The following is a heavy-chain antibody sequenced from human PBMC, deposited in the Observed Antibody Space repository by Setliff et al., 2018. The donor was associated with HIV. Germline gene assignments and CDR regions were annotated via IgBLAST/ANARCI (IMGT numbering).Heavy chain of an antibody. CDR1: GYSISSGYY. J-gene: IGHJ3*02. CDR3: AKTVATTPYAFDI. V-gene: IGHV4-38-2*02. D-gene: IGHD5-12*01. CDR2: IYHSGST. Sequence: KPSETLSLTCTVSGYSISSGYYWGWIRQPPGEGLEWIGSIYHSGSTYYNPSLKSRVTISVDTSKNQFSLKLSSVTAADTAVYYCAKTVATTPYAFDIWGQGTMVTVSS.